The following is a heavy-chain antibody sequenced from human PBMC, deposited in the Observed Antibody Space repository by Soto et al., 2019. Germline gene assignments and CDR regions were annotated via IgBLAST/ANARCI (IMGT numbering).Heavy chain of an antibody. D-gene: IGHD1-26*01. CDR2: ISYDGSNK. Sequence: GGSLRLSCAASGFTFSSYAMHWVRQAPGKGLEWVAVISYDGSNKYYADSVKGRFTISRDNSKNTLYLQMYSLKVEDTAVYYCAKDERPGIVGPAYWGQGTLVTVSS. J-gene: IGHJ4*02. V-gene: IGHV3-30-3*01. CDR1: GFTFSSYA. CDR3: AKDERPGIVGPAY.